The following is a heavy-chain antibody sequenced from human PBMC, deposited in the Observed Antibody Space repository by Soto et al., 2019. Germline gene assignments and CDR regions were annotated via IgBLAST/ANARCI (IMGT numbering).Heavy chain of an antibody. CDR2: IKQDGSEK. CDR3: ARDPNIVAARRGVYYYYGMDV. D-gene: IGHD2-21*01. J-gene: IGHJ6*02. CDR1: GFTFSSYW. Sequence: PGGSLRLSCAASGFTFSSYWMSWVRQAPGKGLEWVANIKQDGSEKYYVDSVKGRFTISRDNAKNSLYLQMNSLRAEDTAVYYYARDPNIVAARRGVYYYYGMDVWGQETTVTVSS. V-gene: IGHV3-7*01.